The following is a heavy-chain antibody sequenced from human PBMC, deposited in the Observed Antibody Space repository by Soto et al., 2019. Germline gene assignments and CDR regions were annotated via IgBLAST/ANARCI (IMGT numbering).Heavy chain of an antibody. CDR2: INHSGST. CDR1: GGSFSGYY. D-gene: IGHD6-13*01. V-gene: IGHV4-34*01. CDR3: ARRGQQLVLGTFDI. Sequence: SETLSLTCAVHGGSFSGYYWSWIRQPPGKGLEWIGEINHSGSTNYNPSLKSRVTISVDTSKNQFSLKLSSVTAADTAVYYCARRGQQLVLGTFDIWGQGTMVTVSS. J-gene: IGHJ3*02.